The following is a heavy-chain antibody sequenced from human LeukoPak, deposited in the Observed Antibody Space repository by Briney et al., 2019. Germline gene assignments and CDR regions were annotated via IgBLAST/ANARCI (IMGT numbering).Heavy chain of an antibody. Sequence: SETLSLTCTVSGGSISSYYWSWIRQPPGKGLEWIGYIYYSGSTNYNPSLKSRVTISVDTSKNQFSLKLSSVTAADTAVYYCASGITMVRGVIANFDYWGQGTLVTVSS. CDR2: IYYSGST. V-gene: IGHV4-59*01. CDR1: GGSISSYY. J-gene: IGHJ4*02. D-gene: IGHD3-10*01. CDR3: ASGITMVRGVIANFDY.